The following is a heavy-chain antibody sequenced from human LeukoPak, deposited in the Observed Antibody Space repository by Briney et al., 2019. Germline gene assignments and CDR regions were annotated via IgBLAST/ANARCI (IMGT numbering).Heavy chain of an antibody. J-gene: IGHJ4*02. V-gene: IGHV1-2*02. D-gene: IGHD6-19*01. Sequence: GASVKVSCKASVYTFTGYYMHWVRQAPGQGLEWMGWINPNSVGTNYAQKFQGRVTMTRDTSISTAYMELSRLRSDDTAVYYCARARYSSGWYFDYWGQGTLVTVSS. CDR3: ARARYSSGWYFDY. CDR1: VYTFTGYY. CDR2: INPNSVGT.